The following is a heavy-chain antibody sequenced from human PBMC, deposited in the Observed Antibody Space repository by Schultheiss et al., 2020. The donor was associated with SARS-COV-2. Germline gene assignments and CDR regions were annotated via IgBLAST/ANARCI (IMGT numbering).Heavy chain of an antibody. CDR1: GGSFSGYY. CDR3: ARSPGTYSSGWYDWFDP. V-gene: IGHV4-34*01. CDR2: IYFSGST. D-gene: IGHD6-19*01. J-gene: IGHJ5*02. Sequence: SQTLSLTCAVYGGSFSGYYWSWIRQPPGKGLEWIGSIYFSGSTYYNPSLKSRVTISVDTSKNQFSLKLSSVTAADTAVYYCARSPGTYSSGWYDWFDPWGQGTLVTVAS.